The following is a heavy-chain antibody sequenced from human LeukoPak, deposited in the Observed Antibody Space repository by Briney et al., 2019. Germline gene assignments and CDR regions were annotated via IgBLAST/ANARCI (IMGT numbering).Heavy chain of an antibody. CDR3: VKKGTLGGVIVSFDY. CDR1: GFTFSSYA. J-gene: IGHJ4*02. D-gene: IGHD3-16*02. V-gene: IGHV3-64D*09. Sequence: GGSLRLACSASGFTFSSYAMHWVRQAPGKGLECVSAINSNGGSTYYADSVKGRFTISRDNFKNTLYLQMSSLRAEDTAAYYCVKKGTLGGVIVSFDYWGQGTLVTVSS. CDR2: INSNGGST.